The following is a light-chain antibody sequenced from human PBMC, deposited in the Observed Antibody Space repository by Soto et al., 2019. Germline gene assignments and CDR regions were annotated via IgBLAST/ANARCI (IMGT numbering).Light chain of an antibody. CDR3: QSYDSTTPVV. J-gene: IGLJ2*01. CDR1: SGSIASSY. V-gene: IGLV6-57*04. Sequence: LTQPHSVSESPGKTVTISCTRSSGSIASSYVQWYQQRPGSAPTTLIFKDNERPSGVPGRFSGSIDRSSNSASLTIAGLKTEDEADYYCQSYDSTTPVVFGGGTKVTVL. CDR2: KDN.